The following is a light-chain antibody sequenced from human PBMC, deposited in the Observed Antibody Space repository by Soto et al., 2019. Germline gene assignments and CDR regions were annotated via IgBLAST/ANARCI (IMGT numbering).Light chain of an antibody. Sequence: EIVLTQSPATLSLSPGERATLSCRASQTVSTFLAWYQQKPGQAPSLLISDASNRATGIPARFSGSGSGTDFTLTISSLEPEDSAVYYCQQRTYWPWTFGQGTKVDIK. CDR2: DAS. CDR1: QTVSTF. CDR3: QQRTYWPWT. V-gene: IGKV3-11*01. J-gene: IGKJ1*01.